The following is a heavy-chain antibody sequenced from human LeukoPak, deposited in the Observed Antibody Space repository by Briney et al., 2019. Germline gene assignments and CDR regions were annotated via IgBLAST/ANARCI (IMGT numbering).Heavy chain of an antibody. Sequence: PGGSLRLSCAASGCTFSNYWMHWVRQAPGKGLVWVSRINSDGSTTTYADSVKGRFTISRDNAENTLYLQMNSLRAEDTAVYYWVRGVSSGWFDGWGQGTLVTVSS. CDR3: VRGVSSGWFDG. V-gene: IGHV3-74*01. CDR1: GCTFSNYW. J-gene: IGHJ5*02. D-gene: IGHD3-22*01. CDR2: INSDGSTT.